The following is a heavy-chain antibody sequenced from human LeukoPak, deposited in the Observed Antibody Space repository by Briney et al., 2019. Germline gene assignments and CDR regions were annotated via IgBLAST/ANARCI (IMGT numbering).Heavy chain of an antibody. D-gene: IGHD5-12*01. CDR1: GGSISSYY. CDR2: IYYSGST. J-gene: IGHJ4*02. V-gene: IGHV4-59*01. CDR3: ARADSGYDSADY. Sequence: PSETVSLTCTVSGGSISSYYWSWIRQPPGKGLEWIGYIYYSGSTNYNPSLKSRVTISVDTSKNQFSLKLSSVTAADTAVYYCARADSGYDSADYWGQGTLVTVSS.